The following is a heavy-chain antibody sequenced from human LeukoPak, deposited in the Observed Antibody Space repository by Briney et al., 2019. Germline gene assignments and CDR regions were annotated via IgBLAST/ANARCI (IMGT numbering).Heavy chain of an antibody. D-gene: IGHD3-22*01. CDR2: IWYDGSNK. CDR1: GFTFSSYG. Sequence: GGSLRLSCAASGFTFSSYGMHWVRQAPGKGLEWVAVIWYDGSNKYYADSVKGRFTISRDNSKNTLYLQMNSLRAEDTAVYYCAKEGYYDSGGYYVYYFDYWGQGTLVTVSS. V-gene: IGHV3-33*06. J-gene: IGHJ4*02. CDR3: AKEGYYDSGGYYVYYFDY.